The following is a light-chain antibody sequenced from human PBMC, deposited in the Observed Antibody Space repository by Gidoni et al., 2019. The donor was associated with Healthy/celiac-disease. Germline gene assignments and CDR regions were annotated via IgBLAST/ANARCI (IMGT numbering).Light chain of an antibody. Sequence: DIVMTPSPLSLSVTPGETASISCRSRQSLLHSNGYKYLDWYLQKPGPSPQLLIDLGSNRASVAPDRFSGSGSDTYFTLKISRVEAEYVGVYYCMQALQTPSSFGGGTKVEIK. CDR2: LGS. J-gene: IGKJ4*01. CDR1: QSLLHSNGYKY. CDR3: MQALQTPSS. V-gene: IGKV2-28*01.